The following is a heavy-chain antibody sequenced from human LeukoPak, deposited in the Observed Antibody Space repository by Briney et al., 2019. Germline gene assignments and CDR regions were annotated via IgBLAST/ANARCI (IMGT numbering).Heavy chain of an antibody. D-gene: IGHD4-23*01. J-gene: IGHJ4*02. Sequence: SETLSLTCAVYGGSFSGYYWSWIRQPPGKGLEWIGEINHSGSTNYNPSLKGRVTISVDTSKNQFPLKLSSVTAADTAVYYCARSSDYGGYSFDYWGQGTLVIVSS. CDR3: ARSSDYGGYSFDY. CDR1: GGSFSGYY. V-gene: IGHV4-34*01. CDR2: INHSGST.